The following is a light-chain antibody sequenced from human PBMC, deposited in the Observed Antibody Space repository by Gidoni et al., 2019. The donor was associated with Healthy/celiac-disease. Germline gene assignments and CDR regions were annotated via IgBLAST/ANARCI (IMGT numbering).Light chain of an antibody. J-gene: IGKJ3*01. CDR1: QSISSY. CDR3: QQSYSTPF. CDR2: AAS. Sequence: DIQLTQPPSSLSASVGDRVTITCLASQSISSYLNWYKQKPGKAPKLLIYAASSLQSGVPSRFSGSGSGTDFTLTISSLQPEDFATYYCQQSYSTPFFGHGTKVDIK. V-gene: IGKV1-39*01.